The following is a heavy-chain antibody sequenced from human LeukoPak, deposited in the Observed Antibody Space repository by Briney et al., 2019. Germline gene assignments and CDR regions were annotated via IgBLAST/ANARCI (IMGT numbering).Heavy chain of an antibody. CDR3: ARVGASNGVDY. CDR2: ISYSGST. Sequence: PSETLSLTCTVSGDSISSYYWSWIRQPPGKGLEWIGYISYSGSTNYNPSFKSRVAISVDRSKNQFSLRLSSVTAADTAVYYCARVGASNGVDYWGQGTLVTVSS. J-gene: IGHJ4*02. D-gene: IGHD2-8*01. V-gene: IGHV4-59*01. CDR1: GDSISSYY.